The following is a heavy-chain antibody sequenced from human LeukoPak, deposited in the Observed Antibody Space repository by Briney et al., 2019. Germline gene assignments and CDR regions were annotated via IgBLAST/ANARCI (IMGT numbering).Heavy chain of an antibody. CDR3: AKLDIYGDYDFDY. V-gene: IGHV3-30*02. J-gene: IGHJ4*02. Sequence: GGSLRLSCAASGFTVSSNYMSWVRQAPGKGLEWVAFIRYDGSNKYYADSVKGRFTISRDNSKNTLYLQMNSLRAEDTAVYYCAKLDIYGDYDFDYWGQGTLVTVSS. CDR1: GFTVSSNY. D-gene: IGHD4-17*01. CDR2: IRYDGSNK.